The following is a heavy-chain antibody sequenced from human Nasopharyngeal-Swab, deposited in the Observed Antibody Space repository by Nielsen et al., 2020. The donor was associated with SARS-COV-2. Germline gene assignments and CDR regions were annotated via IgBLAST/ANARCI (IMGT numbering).Heavy chain of an antibody. V-gene: IGHV3-23*03. CDR1: GFTFSSYA. Sequence: GGSLRLSCAASGFTFSSYAMSWVRQAPGKGLEWVSVIYSGGNSTYYADSVKGRFTISRDNSKNTLYLQMNSLRAEDTAVYYCARVETANYYYYGMDVWGQGTTVTVSS. CDR3: ARVETANYYYYGMDV. CDR2: IYSGGNST. J-gene: IGHJ6*02. D-gene: IGHD1-14*01.